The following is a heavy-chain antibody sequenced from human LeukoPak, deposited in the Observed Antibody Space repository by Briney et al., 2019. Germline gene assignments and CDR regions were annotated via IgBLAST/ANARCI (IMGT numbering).Heavy chain of an antibody. CDR3: ARHLSGTAMAHYFDF. J-gene: IGHJ4*02. CDR2: VYSSGST. CDR1: GDSISSARNY. V-gene: IGHV4-39*01. Sequence: PSETLSLTCSVSGDSISSARNYWGWIRQSPGKGLEWLASVYSSGSTHSNPSLTSRVSISIDMSKNQSSLKLYSVTASDAAIYYCARHLSGTAMAHYFDFWGQGTLVTVSS. D-gene: IGHD5-18*01.